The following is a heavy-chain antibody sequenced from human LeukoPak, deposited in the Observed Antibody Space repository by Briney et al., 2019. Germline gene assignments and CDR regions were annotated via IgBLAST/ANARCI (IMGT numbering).Heavy chain of an antibody. D-gene: IGHD6-13*01. V-gene: IGHV1-2*02. CDR3: ARDIGQGSSWLYDY. J-gene: IGHJ4*02. Sequence: PAASVKVSCTASGYTFTGYYMHWVRQAPGQGLECMGWINPKSGGTNYAQKFQGRVTMTRDTSITTAYMELSSLRSADTALYYCARDIGQGSSWLYDYWGQGTLVTVSS. CDR1: GYTFTGYY. CDR2: INPKSGGT.